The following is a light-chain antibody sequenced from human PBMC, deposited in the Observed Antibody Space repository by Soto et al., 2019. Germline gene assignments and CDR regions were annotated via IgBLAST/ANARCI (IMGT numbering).Light chain of an antibody. CDR3: QQRSNWPPVT. CDR1: QSVSSN. Sequence: EIVMTQSPAPLSFAPGPRAIXCGTTSQSVSSNLAWYQQKPGQAPRLLIYDASNRASGIPARFSGSGSGTDFTLTISSLDPEDFAVYYCQQRSNWPPVTFGGGTKVDI. V-gene: IGKV3-11*01. CDR2: DAS. J-gene: IGKJ4*01.